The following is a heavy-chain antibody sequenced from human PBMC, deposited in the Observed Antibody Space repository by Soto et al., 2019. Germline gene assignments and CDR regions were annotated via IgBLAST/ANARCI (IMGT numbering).Heavy chain of an antibody. CDR1: GGTFSSYA. J-gene: IGHJ4*02. Sequence: SVKVSCKASGGTFSSYAISWVRQAPGQGLEWMGGIIPIFGTANYAQKFQGRVTITADESTSTAYMELSSLRSEDTAVYYCARVGYYYDSSDNVDYWGQGTLVTVSS. D-gene: IGHD3-22*01. V-gene: IGHV1-69*13. CDR3: ARVGYYYDSSDNVDY. CDR2: IIPIFGTA.